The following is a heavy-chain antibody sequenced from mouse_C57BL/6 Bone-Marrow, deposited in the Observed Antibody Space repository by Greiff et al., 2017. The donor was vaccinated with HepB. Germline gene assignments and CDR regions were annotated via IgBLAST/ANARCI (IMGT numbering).Heavy chain of an antibody. J-gene: IGHJ4*01. Sequence: DVQLVESGGGLVKPGGSLKLSCAASGFTFSDYGMHWVRQAPEKGLEWVAYISSGSSTIYYADTVKGRFTISRDNAKNTLFLQMTSLRSEDTAMYYCARNYGSSYNAMDYWGQGTSVTVSS. CDR1: GFTFSDYG. CDR2: ISSGSSTI. CDR3: ARNYGSSYNAMDY. V-gene: IGHV5-17*01. D-gene: IGHD1-1*01.